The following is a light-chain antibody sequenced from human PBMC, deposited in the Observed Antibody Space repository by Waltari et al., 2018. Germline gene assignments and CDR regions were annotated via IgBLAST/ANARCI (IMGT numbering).Light chain of an antibody. Sequence: IVLTQSPGTLSLSPGERATLSCRASQSISRYLAWYQQKPGQAPRLLTYAASSRATGIPDRFSGSGSGTDFSLTISRLEPEDFAVYFCQNHERLPAVFGQGTKVEIK. CDR1: QSISRY. CDR2: AAS. CDR3: QNHERLPAV. V-gene: IGKV3-20*01. J-gene: IGKJ1*01.